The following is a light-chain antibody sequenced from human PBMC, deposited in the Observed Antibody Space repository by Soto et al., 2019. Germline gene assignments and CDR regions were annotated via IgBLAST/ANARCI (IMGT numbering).Light chain of an antibody. CDR1: QSITSW. Sequence: DIQMTQSPSTLSASVGDRVTITCRASQSITSWLAWYHQKPGKAPKLLIYDASSLENGVPSRFSGSGSGTVFTLSISRLKPDDYATYYCQQYNRYWTFGQGTKVEVK. V-gene: IGKV1-5*01. CDR3: QQYNRYWT. CDR2: DAS. J-gene: IGKJ1*01.